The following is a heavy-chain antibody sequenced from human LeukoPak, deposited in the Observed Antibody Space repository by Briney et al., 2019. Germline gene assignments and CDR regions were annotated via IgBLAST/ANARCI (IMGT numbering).Heavy chain of an antibody. J-gene: IGHJ4*02. CDR1: GGSISSSSYY. D-gene: IGHD5-24*01. CDR2: IYYSGST. V-gene: IGHV4-39*07. CDR3: AREQRWLQRWNYFDY. Sequence: SETLSLTCTVSGGSISSSSYYWGWIRQPPGKGLEWIGSIYYSGSTYYNPSLKSRVTISVDTSKNQFSLKLSSVTAADTAVYYCAREQRWLQRWNYFDYWGQGTLVTVSS.